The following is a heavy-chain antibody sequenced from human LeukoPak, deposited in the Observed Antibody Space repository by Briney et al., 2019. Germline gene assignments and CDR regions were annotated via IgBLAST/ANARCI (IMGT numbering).Heavy chain of an antibody. D-gene: IGHD6-19*01. CDR2: INPSGGST. J-gene: IGHJ3*02. V-gene: IGHV1-46*01. Sequence: ASVWVSCKASGYTFTSYYMHWVRQAPGQGLEWMGIINPSGGSTSYAQKFQGRVTMTRDTSTSTVYMELSSLRSEDTAVYYCANARVSSGWYAGAFDIRGPGKLGTVSS. CDR1: GYTFTSYY. CDR3: ANARVSSGWYAGAFDI.